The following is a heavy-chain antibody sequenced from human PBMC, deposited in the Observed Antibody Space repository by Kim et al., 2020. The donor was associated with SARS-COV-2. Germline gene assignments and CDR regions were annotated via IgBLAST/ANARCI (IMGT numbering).Heavy chain of an antibody. V-gene: IGHV3-30-3*01. J-gene: IGHJ6*01. CDR1: GFTFSTYA. Sequence: GRSLRLSCVASGFTFSTYAMHWVRQAPGKGLEWVAVISYDGSNEYYADSVKGRFTISRDNSKNTLYLQMNSLRAEDTAVYYCARSYIRGVFITNMGSYG. D-gene: IGHD3-10*02. CDR3: ARSYIRGVFITNMGSYG. CDR2: ISYDGSNE.